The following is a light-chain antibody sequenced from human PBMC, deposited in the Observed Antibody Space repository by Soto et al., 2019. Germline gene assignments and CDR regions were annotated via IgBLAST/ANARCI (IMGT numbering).Light chain of an antibody. V-gene: IGKV3-15*01. CDR3: EQDNSYAQCA. Sequence: EIVMTQSPATLSVSPGEGTTLSCRASQSISTNLARYQQKPGQTPRLPIYDASTRATGIPARFSVSGSETEFTLTICSLQSDDVATYYGEQDNSYAQCAFGPGSKVDIK. CDR1: QSISTN. CDR2: DAS. J-gene: IGKJ3*01.